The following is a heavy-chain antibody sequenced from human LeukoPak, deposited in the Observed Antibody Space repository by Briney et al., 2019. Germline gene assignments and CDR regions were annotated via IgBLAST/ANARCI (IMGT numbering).Heavy chain of an antibody. CDR1: GFTFGSYG. J-gene: IGHJ3*02. V-gene: IGHV3-33*01. CDR2: IWYDGSNK. Sequence: PGRSLRLSCAASGFTFGSYGMHWVRQAPGKGLEWVIYIWYDGSNKDYADSVKGRFTISRDNSKNTLYLQMNSLTDEDTAMYYCARVPDYGSYRGTFDIWGQGTMVTVSS. D-gene: IGHD4-17*01. CDR3: ARVPDYGSYRGTFDI.